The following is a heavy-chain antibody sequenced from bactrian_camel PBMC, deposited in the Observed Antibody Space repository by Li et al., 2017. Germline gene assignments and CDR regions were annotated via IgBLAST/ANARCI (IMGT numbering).Heavy chain of an antibody. J-gene: IGHJ6*01. V-gene: IGHV3S31*01. CDR2: ISTRGVLT. CDR1: GYTYSGYD. Sequence: DVQLVESGGGSVQPGGSLRLSCTASGYTYSGYDMSWVRQAPGKGLEWVSSISTRGVLTYATDSLKGRFTISRDNAQNALSLQLDSLNAEDTAMYYCTIGWRADFAAWGQGTQVTVS. CDR3: TIGWRADFAA.